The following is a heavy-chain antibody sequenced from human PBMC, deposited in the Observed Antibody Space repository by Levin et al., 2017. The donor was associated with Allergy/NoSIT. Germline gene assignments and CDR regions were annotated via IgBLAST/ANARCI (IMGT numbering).Heavy chain of an antibody. CDR3: TRGSSTTCKHRFDY. Sequence: GGSLRLSCAASGFTFSTYAIHWVRQAPGKGLEWVAVISYDGSNKYYADSVKGRFTISRDNSKNTLYLQMNSLRAEDTAVYYCTRGSSTTCKHRFDYWGQGTLVTVAA. CDR2: ISYDGSNK. V-gene: IGHV3-30-3*01. J-gene: IGHJ4*02. CDR1: GFTFSTYA. D-gene: IGHD2-2*01.